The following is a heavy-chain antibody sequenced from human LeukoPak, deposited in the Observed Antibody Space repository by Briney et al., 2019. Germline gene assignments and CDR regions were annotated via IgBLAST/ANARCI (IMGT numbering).Heavy chain of an antibody. CDR3: ARDRQASDGELDY. CDR1: GFTFSSYA. V-gene: IGHV3-23*01. CDR2: ISGSGGST. J-gene: IGHJ4*02. D-gene: IGHD2-21*02. Sequence: QAGGSLRLSCAASGFTFSSYAMSWVRQAPGKGLEWVSAISGSGGSTYYADSVKGRFTISRDNSKNTLYLQMNSLRAEDTAVYYCARDRQASDGELDYWGQGTLVTVSS.